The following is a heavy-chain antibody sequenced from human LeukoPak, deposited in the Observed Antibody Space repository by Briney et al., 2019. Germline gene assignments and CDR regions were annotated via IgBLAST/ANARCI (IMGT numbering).Heavy chain of an antibody. J-gene: IGHJ5*02. V-gene: IGHV1-18*01. Sequence: GASVKVSCKASGYTFTSYDINWVRQAPGQGLEWMGWISTHSGNTNYAQKLQGRVTMTTDTSTSTAYMEMRSLKSDDTAVYYCARGGNRHWFDPWGQGTLVTVSS. CDR2: ISTHSGNT. CDR3: ARGGNRHWFDP. D-gene: IGHD2/OR15-2a*01. CDR1: GYTFTSYD.